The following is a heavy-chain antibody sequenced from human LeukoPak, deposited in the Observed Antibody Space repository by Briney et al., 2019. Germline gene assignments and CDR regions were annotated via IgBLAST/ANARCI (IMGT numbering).Heavy chain of an antibody. CDR2: LIPIFGTA. V-gene: IGHV1-69*13. D-gene: IGHD4-17*01. CDR1: GGTFSSYA. CDR3: AILYGDYVDPNYYYGMDV. J-gene: IGHJ6*02. Sequence: SVKVSCKASGGTFSSYASSWVRQAPGQELEWMGGLIPIFGTANYAQKFQGRVTITADESTSTAYMELSSLRSEDTAVYYCAILYGDYVDPNYYYGMDVWGQGTTVTVSS.